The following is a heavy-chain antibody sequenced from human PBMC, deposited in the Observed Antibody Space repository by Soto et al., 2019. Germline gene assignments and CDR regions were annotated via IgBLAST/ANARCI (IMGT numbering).Heavy chain of an antibody. CDR1: GFIFKMYW. D-gene: IGHD3-10*01. V-gene: IGHV3-74*01. CDR3: TRGPRPISTGTGDY. CDR2: IYNDGTYS. J-gene: IGHJ4*02. Sequence: GGSLRLSCAASGFIFKMYWMHWVRQSPGKGLVWISRIYNDGTYSDYADSVRGRFTISRDNVNDTLYLQMNNLRAEDSGLYYCTRGPRPISTGTGDYWGQGTQVTVSS.